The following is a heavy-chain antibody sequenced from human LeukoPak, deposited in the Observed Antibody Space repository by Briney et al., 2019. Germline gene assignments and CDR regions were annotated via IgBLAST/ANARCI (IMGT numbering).Heavy chain of an antibody. V-gene: IGHV3-73*01. J-gene: IGHJ5*02. Sequence: PGGALRLSCAASGVTLSDSAIHWVRQASGKGLEWVGLIDRPAKSYATAYGASVGGRFTISRDDSKNTAYLQMDSLKTEDTALYYCPRDRGTYNWLDPWGQGTLVTVSS. CDR1: GVTLSDSA. CDR2: IDRPAKSYAT. D-gene: IGHD1-26*01. CDR3: PRDRGTYNWLDP.